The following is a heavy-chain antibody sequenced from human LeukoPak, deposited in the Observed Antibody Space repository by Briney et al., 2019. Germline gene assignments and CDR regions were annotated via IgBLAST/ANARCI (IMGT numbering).Heavy chain of an antibody. D-gene: IGHD6-13*01. CDR1: GYTFTSYG. Sequence: GASVKVSCKASGYTFTSYGISWVRQAPGQGLEWMGWISAYNGNTNYAQKLQGRVTMTEDTSTDTAYMELSSLRLEDTAVYYCANVDGLSWYTNFAFDIWDHGTSVTVSS. J-gene: IGHJ3*02. V-gene: IGHV1-18*01. CDR3: ANVDGLSWYTNFAFDI. CDR2: ISAYNGNT.